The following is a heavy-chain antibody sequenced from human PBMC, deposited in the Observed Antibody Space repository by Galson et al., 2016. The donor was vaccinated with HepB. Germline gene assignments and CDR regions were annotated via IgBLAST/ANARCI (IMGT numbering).Heavy chain of an antibody. CDR3: ASRHSGWYYFDY. Sequence: SLRLSCAVSGITFRSYTMNWVRQAPGKGLEWVSSISGGSSYIYCADSVKGRFTISRDNAKNSLYLQMNSLRAEDTAVYYCASRHSGWYYFDYWGQGTLVTVSS. CDR2: ISGGSSYI. V-gene: IGHV3-21*01. CDR1: GITFRSYT. J-gene: IGHJ4*02. D-gene: IGHD6-19*01.